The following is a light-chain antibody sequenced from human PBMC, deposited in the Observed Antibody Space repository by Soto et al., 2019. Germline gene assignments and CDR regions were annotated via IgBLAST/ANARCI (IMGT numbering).Light chain of an antibody. J-gene: IGKJ1*01. V-gene: IGKV3-20*01. Sequence: EIVCTQSPATLSLSPGERATLSCRASQTVSSSLAWYQQKPGQAPRLLIYGASSRATGFPDRFSGSGSGTDFTLTISRLETEDLAVYYCKLYDSSSWTVGQGTKVDIK. CDR1: QTVSSS. CDR2: GAS. CDR3: KLYDSSSWT.